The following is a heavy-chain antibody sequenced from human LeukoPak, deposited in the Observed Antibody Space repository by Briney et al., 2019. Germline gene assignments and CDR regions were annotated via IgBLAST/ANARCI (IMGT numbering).Heavy chain of an antibody. J-gene: IGHJ4*02. CDR1: GFTFSSYA. CDR2: ISYDGSNK. V-gene: IGHV3-30-3*01. D-gene: IGHD3-22*01. Sequence: PGRSLRLSCAASGFTFSSYAMHWVRQAPGKGLEWVAVISYDGSNKYYADSVKGRFTISRDNSKNTLYLQMNSLRAEDTAVYYCAKDYYDSSGYVYYFDYWGQGTLVTVSS. CDR3: AKDYYDSSGYVYYFDY.